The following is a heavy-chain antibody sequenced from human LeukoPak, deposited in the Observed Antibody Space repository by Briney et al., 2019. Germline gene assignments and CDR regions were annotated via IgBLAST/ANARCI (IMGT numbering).Heavy chain of an antibody. CDR2: ISGTVRGERT. V-gene: IGHV3-23*01. CDR1: GFTFSDYY. Sequence: PGGSLRLSCAAAGFTFSDYYMSWVRQAPGKGLEWVSDISGTVRGERTYYADSVKGRFTISRDNSKNTLYLQMNGLRAVATAVYYCLCYYASATFYWGQGTLVTVSS. CDR3: LCYYASATFY. J-gene: IGHJ4*02. D-gene: IGHD3-10*01.